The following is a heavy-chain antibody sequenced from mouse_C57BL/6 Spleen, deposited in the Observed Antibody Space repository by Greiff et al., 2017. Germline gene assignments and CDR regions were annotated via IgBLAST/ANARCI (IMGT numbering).Heavy chain of an antibody. CDR1: GYTFTSYW. Sequence: QVQLQQPGAELVKPGASVKLSCKASGYTFTSYWMHWVKQRPGQGLEWIGMIHPNSGSTNYNEKFKSKATLTVDKSSSTAYMQLSSLTSEDSAVYYCARPYYDSYYFDYWGQGTTLTVSS. J-gene: IGHJ2*01. CDR3: ARPYYDSYYFDY. V-gene: IGHV1-64*01. CDR2: IHPNSGST. D-gene: IGHD2-4*01.